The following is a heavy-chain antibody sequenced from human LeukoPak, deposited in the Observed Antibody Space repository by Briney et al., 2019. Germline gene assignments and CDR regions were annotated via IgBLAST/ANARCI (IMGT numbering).Heavy chain of an antibody. CDR3: ARDYYDSSGYRFDY. CDR1: GYTFTGYY. CDR2: INPNSGGT. V-gene: IGHV1-2*02. D-gene: IGHD3-22*01. J-gene: IGHJ4*02. Sequence: ASVKVSCKASGYTFTGYYMHWVRQAPGQGLEWMGWINPNSGGTSYAQKFQGRVTMTRDTSISTAYMELSRLRSDDTAVYYCARDYYDSSGYRFDYWGQGTLVTVSS.